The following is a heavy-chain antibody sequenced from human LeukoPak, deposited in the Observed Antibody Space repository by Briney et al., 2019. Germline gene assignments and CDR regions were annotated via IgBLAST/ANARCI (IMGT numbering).Heavy chain of an antibody. CDR2: IHYSGIT. D-gene: IGHD4-23*01. CDR1: GGSITSSGYY. CDR3: ARYGGQSEFDY. J-gene: IGHJ4*02. V-gene: IGHV4-39*01. Sequence: SETLSLTCTVSGGSITSSGYYWGWIRQPPGKGLEWVASIHYSGITYYNPSLKSRVTISVDTSKNQFSLKLSSVTAADTAVYYCARYGGQSEFDYWGQGTLVTVSS.